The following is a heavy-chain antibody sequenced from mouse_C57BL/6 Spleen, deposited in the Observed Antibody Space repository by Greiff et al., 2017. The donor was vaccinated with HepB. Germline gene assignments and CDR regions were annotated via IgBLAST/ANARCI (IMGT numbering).Heavy chain of an antibody. CDR2: IYPGDGDT. J-gene: IGHJ4*01. CDR1: GYAFSSYW. Sequence: QVQLQQSGAELVKPGASVKISCKASGYAFSSYWMNWVKQRPGKGLEWIGQIYPGDGDTNYNGKFKGKATLTADKSSSTAYMQLSSLTSEDSAVYFCARSFTTVVARAMDYWGQGTSVTVSS. D-gene: IGHD1-1*01. CDR3: ARSFTTVVARAMDY. V-gene: IGHV1-80*01.